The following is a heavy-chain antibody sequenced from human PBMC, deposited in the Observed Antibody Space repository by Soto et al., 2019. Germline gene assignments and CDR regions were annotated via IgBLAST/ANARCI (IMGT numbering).Heavy chain of an antibody. D-gene: IGHD3-10*01. CDR1: GGSFSGYY. CDR3: ALSMVRGVISDYYFDY. J-gene: IGHJ4*02. V-gene: IGHV4-34*01. CDR2: INHSGST. Sequence: SETLSLTCAVYGGSFSGYYGSWIRQPPGKGLEWIGEINHSGSTNYNPSLKSRVTISVDTSKNQFSLKLSSVTAADTAVYYCALSMVRGVISDYYFDYWGQGTLVTVSS.